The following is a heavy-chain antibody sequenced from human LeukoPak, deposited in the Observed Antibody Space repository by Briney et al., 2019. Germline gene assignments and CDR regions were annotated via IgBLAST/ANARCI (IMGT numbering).Heavy chain of an antibody. CDR2: INSDGSST. J-gene: IGHJ6*03. CDR1: GFTFSSYW. V-gene: IGHV3-74*01. CDR3: AREGYSSGWYYYYYMDV. Sequence: GGSVRLSCAASGFTFSSYWMHWVRQAPGKGLVWVSRINSDGSSTSYADSVKGRFTISRDNAKNTLYLQMNSLRAEDTAVYYCAREGYSSGWYYYYYMDVWGKGTTVTISS. D-gene: IGHD6-19*01.